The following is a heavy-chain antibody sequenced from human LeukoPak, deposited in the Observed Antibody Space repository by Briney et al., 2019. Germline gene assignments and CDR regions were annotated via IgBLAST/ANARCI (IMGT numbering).Heavy chain of an antibody. J-gene: IGHJ2*01. CDR1: GGSISSSSYY. CDR2: IYYSGST. CDR3: ARHKSGIVVVRAGYFDL. Sequence: SETLSLTCTVSGGSISSSSYYWGWIRQPPGKGLEWIGSIYYSGSTYYNPSLKSRVTISVDTPKNQFSLKLSSVTAADTAVYYCARHKSGIVVVRAGYFDLWGRGTLVTVSS. D-gene: IGHD2-2*01. V-gene: IGHV4-39*01.